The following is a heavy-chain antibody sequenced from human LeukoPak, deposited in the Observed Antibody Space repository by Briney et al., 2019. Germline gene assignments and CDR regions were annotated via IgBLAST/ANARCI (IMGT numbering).Heavy chain of an antibody. CDR1: GGSISSSSYY. Sequence: PSETLSLTCTVSGGSISSSSYYWGWIRQPPGKGLEWIGSIYYSGSTNYNPSLKSRVTISVDTSKNQFSLKLSSVTAADTAVYYCTRGAITMVRGVHFDPWGQGTLVTVSS. J-gene: IGHJ5*02. V-gene: IGHV4-39*07. CDR3: TRGAITMVRGVHFDP. D-gene: IGHD3-10*01. CDR2: IYYSGST.